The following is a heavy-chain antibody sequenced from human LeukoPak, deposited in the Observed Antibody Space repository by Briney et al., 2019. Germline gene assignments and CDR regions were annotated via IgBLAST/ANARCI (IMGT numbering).Heavy chain of an antibody. CDR3: ARGMTTVTTRYYYYYMDV. CDR1: GYTFTSYA. Sequence: ASVKVSCKASGYTFTSYAMNWVRQAPGQGLEWMGWMNPNSGITAYAQKFQGRVTITRNTSISTAYMELSSLRSEDTAVYYCARGMTTVTTRYYYYYMDVWGKGTTVTVSS. CDR2: MNPNSGIT. V-gene: IGHV1-8*03. J-gene: IGHJ6*03. D-gene: IGHD4-17*01.